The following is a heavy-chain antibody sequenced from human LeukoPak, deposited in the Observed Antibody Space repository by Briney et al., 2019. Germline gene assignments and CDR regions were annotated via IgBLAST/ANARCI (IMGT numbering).Heavy chain of an antibody. CDR3: ARGWPHIAETYCSSTSCYADYYYGMDV. J-gene: IGHJ6*02. D-gene: IGHD2-2*01. CDR1: GFTFNDYG. V-gene: IGHV3-20*01. CDR2: INWSGGST. Sequence: GGSLRLSCAASGFTFNDYGMSWVRQAPGKGLEWVSGINWSGGSTGYADSVKGRFTISRDNAKNSLYLQMNSLRAEDTALYHCARGWPHIAETYCSSTSCYADYYYGMDVWGQGTTVTVSS.